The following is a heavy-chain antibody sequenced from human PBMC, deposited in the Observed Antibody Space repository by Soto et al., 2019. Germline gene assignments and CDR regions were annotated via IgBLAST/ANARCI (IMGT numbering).Heavy chain of an antibody. CDR1: GFTFISYA. Sequence: GGSLRLSCAASGFTFISYAISLFRHSAGKGLEWVSAISGSGGSTYYADSVKGRFTISRDNSKNTLYLQMNSLRAEDTAVYYCAKDLYDRLGMAFDIWGQGTMVTVSS. V-gene: IGHV3-23*01. D-gene: IGHD3-22*01. CDR2: ISGSGGST. CDR3: AKDLYDRLGMAFDI. J-gene: IGHJ3*02.